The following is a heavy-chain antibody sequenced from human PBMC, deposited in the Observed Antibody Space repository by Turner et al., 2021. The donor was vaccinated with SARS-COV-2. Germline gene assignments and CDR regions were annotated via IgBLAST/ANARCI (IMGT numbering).Heavy chain of an antibody. J-gene: IGHJ4*02. CDR3: ARGGGYSYGALDY. V-gene: IGHV4-34*01. CDR2: INHSGST. D-gene: IGHD5-18*01. CDR1: GGSFSGYY. Sequence: QVQLQQWGAGLVKPSETLSPTCAVYGGSFSGYYWSWIRQPPGKGLEWIGEINHSGSTNYNPSLKSRVTISVDTSKNQFSLKLSSVTAADTAVFYCARGGGYSYGALDYWGQGTLVTVSS.